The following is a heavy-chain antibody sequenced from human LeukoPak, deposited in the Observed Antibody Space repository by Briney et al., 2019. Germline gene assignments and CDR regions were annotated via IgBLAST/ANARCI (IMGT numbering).Heavy chain of an antibody. V-gene: IGHV4-39*01. D-gene: IGHD6-19*01. J-gene: IGHJ4*02. CDR2: IYSSGST. CDR1: GGSISSGGYY. CDR3: ARSEWLVRGGDDY. Sequence: PSQTLSLTCAVSGGSISSGGYYWGWIRQPPGKRLEWIGSIYSSGSTYYNPSLRSRVTISVDTSKNQFSLKLSSVTAADTAVYYCARSEWLVRGGDDYWGQGTLVTVSS.